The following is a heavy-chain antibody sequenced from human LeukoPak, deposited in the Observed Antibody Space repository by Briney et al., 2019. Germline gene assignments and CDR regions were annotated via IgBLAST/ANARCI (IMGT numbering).Heavy chain of an antibody. J-gene: IGHJ4*02. CDR2: IYYSGST. V-gene: IGHV4-59*01. CDR1: GGSISSYY. CDR3: ASAGYCSGDSCYLNPLDY. D-gene: IGHD2-15*01. Sequence: PSETLSLTCTVSGGSISSYYWSWIRQPPGKGLEWIGYIYYSGSTNYNPSLKSRVTISVDTSKSQFSLKLRSVTAADTAVYYCASAGYCSGDSCYLNPLDYWGQGTLVTVSS.